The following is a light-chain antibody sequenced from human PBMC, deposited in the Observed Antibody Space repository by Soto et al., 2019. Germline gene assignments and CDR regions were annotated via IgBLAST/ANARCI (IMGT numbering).Light chain of an antibody. CDR3: QHSYSTPWT. CDR2: WAS. J-gene: IGKJ1*01. Sequence: DIVLTQSPDSLAVSLGERVTINCKSSQTVLYSSNDKNYLAWYQQKPGQPPKLLIYWASTRESGVPDRFSGSGSGTDFTLTISSLQAEDVAVYYCQHSYSTPWTFGQGTKVEIK. CDR1: QTVLYSSNDKNY. V-gene: IGKV4-1*01.